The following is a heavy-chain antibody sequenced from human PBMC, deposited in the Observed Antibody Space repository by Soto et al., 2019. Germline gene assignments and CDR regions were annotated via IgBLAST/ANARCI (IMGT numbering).Heavy chain of an antibody. CDR2: IGTAGDT. CDR1: GFTFSSYD. Sequence: EVQLVESGGGLVQPGGSLRLSCAASGFTFSSYDMHWVRQATGKGLEWVSAIGTAGDTYYPGSVKGRFTISRENAKNSLYLQRNSLRAGDTAVYYCARGGAEYCSSTSCLHLDYWGQGTLVTVSS. CDR3: ARGGAEYCSSTSCLHLDY. J-gene: IGHJ4*02. V-gene: IGHV3-13*01. D-gene: IGHD2-2*01.